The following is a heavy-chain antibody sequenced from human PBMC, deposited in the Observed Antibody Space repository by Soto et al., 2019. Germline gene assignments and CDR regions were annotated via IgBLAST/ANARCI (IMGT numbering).Heavy chain of an antibody. V-gene: IGHV1-46*03. Sequence: ASVKVSCKASVHTFTNYYIQWVRQAPGQGIEWMGMINPRGGNTVYTERFKGRVTMTRDTSTSTVYMELSSLRPEDTAVYYCARDSGDYYDDSNRPYNAFDKVGQGTLVTVS. D-gene: IGHD3-22*01. J-gene: IGHJ3*02. CDR2: INPRGGNT. CDR1: VHTFTNYY. CDR3: ARDSGDYYDDSNRPYNAFDK.